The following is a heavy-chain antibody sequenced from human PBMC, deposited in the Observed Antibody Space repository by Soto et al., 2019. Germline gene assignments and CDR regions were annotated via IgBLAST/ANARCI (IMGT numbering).Heavy chain of an antibody. J-gene: IGHJ3*02. Sequence: GASVKVSCKGSGFTLTSYWIRLGRQAPGKRVEWMGWISAYNGNTNYAQKLQGRVTMTTDTSTSTAYMELRSLRSDDTAVYYCARDIGPYSSGWTLDAFDIWGQGTMVTVSS. V-gene: IGHV1-18*01. CDR3: ARDIGPYSSGWTLDAFDI. CDR2: ISAYNGNT. D-gene: IGHD6-19*01. CDR1: GFTLTSYW.